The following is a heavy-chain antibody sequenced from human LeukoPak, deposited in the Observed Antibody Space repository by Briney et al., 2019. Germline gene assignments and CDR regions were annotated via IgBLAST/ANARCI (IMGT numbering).Heavy chain of an antibody. D-gene: IGHD2-8*01. V-gene: IGHV4-59*08. CDR2: GHYSANT. J-gene: IGHJ4*02. Sequence: SDTLSLTCTVCGTSNNSYYWKGMRQAPRRGPEWIGYGHYSANTKYNPPLKSRVTISVDTSKNQFSLRLSSVTAADTAVYFCAKWASDNRAFDLWGRGTLVTVSS. CDR3: AKWASDNRAFDL. CDR1: GTSNNSYY.